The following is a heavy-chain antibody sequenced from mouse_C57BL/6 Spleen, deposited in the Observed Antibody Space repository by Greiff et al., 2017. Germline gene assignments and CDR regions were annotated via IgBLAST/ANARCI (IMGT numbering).Heavy chain of an antibody. J-gene: IGHJ4*01. Sequence: VQRVESGPELVKPGASVKLSCKASGYTFTSYDINWVKQRPGQGLEWIGWIYPRDGSTKYNEKFKGKATLTVDTSSSTAYMELHSLTSEDSAVYFCARWIPFYGNYDAMDYWGQGTSVTVSS. CDR1: GYTFTSYD. V-gene: IGHV1-85*01. D-gene: IGHD2-1*01. CDR2: IYPRDGST. CDR3: ARWIPFYGNYDAMDY.